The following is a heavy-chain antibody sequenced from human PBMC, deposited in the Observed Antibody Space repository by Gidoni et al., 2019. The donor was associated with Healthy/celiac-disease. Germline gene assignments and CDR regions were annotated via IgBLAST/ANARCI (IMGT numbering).Heavy chain of an antibody. CDR1: GFPFSSYG. CDR2: IWYDGSNK. Sequence: QVQLVESGGGVVQPGRSLRLPCAASGFPFSSYGMPWVGQAPGKGLEWVAVIWYDGSNKYYADSVKGRFTISRDNSKNTLYLQMNSLRAEDTAVYYCARDGYYYDSSGYYVPSYYFDYWGQGTLVTVSS. D-gene: IGHD3-22*01. CDR3: ARDGYYYDSSGYYVPSYYFDY. V-gene: IGHV3-33*01. J-gene: IGHJ4*02.